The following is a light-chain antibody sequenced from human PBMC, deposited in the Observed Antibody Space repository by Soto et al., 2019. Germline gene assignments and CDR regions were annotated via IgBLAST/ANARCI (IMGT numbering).Light chain of an antibody. CDR3: QQYGTSPRT. Sequence: EIVLTQSPGTLSLSPGERATLSCRASQSVSSYLAWYQQKPGQAPRLLIYATSSRATGIPDRFSGSGSQTDFTLTISRLEPEDFAVYYCQQYGTSPRTFGQGTKVDIK. CDR2: ATS. V-gene: IGKV3-20*01. J-gene: IGKJ1*01. CDR1: QSVSSY.